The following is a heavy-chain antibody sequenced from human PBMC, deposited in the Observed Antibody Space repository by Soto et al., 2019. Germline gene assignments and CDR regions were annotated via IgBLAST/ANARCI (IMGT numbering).Heavy chain of an antibody. J-gene: IGHJ6*02. Sequence: PSETLSLTCAVYGGSFSDYYWNWIRQPPGKGLEWIGEINHSGSTNYNPSLKSRVTMSVDTSKNQFSLNLSSMTAADTAVYYCARGRKRLGHYYGPASPALYALDVWGQGTTVTVSS. CDR3: ARGRKRLGHYYGPASPALYALDV. CDR1: GGSFSDYY. D-gene: IGHD3-10*01. V-gene: IGHV4-34*01. CDR2: INHSGST.